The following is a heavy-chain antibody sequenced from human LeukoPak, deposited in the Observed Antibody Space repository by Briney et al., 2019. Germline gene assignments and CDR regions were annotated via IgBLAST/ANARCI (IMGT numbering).Heavy chain of an antibody. CDR2: ISGGAGST. V-gene: IGHV3-23*01. CDR3: ARDQGYYASGSYFDQ. J-gene: IGHJ4*02. D-gene: IGHD3-10*01. Sequence: GGSLRLSCAASRFTFSSYAMTWVRQAPGKGLEWVSAISGGAGSTYYADSVKGRFTISRDNSKNTVHLQMNSLRAEDTAVYYCARDQGYYASGSYFDQWGQGTLVAVSS. CDR1: RFTFSSYA.